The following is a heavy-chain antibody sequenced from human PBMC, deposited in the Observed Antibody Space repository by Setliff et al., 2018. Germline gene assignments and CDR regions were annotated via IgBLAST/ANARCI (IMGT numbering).Heavy chain of an antibody. Sequence: GASVKVSCKAPGYSFSTYAMSWIRQAPGQGLEWMGWINTNTGNPSYAQGFTGRFVFPLDTSVSTAYLQISSLKPEDTAMYYCASASRVATIVGKGDYYMDVWGKGTTVT. D-gene: IGHD3-16*02. CDR3: ASASRVATIVGKGDYYMDV. CDR2: INTNTGNP. J-gene: IGHJ6*03. V-gene: IGHV7-4-1*02. CDR1: GYSFSTYA.